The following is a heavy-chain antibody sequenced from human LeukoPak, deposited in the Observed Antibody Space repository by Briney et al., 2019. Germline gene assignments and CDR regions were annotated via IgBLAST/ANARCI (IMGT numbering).Heavy chain of an antibody. J-gene: IGHJ5*02. V-gene: IGHV5-51*01. Sequence: GESLKISCKGSGYSFTSYWIGWVRQMPGKGLEWMGIIYPGDSDTRYSPSFQGQVTISADKSISTAYLQWSSLKASDTAMYYCARSSSSWDIPPWFDPWGQGTLVTVS. CDR3: ARSSSSWDIPPWFDP. CDR1: GYSFTSYW. D-gene: IGHD6-13*01. CDR2: IYPGDSDT.